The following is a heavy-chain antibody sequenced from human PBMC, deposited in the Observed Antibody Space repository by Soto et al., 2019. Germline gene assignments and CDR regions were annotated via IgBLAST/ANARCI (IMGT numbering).Heavy chain of an antibody. J-gene: IGHJ3*02. CDR2: ISSSGSTI. CDR1: GFTFSSYE. CDR3: ARDLPRSVAFDI. Sequence: GGSLRLSCAASGFTFSSYEMNWVRQAPGKGLEWVSYISSSGSTIYYADSVKGRFTISRDNAKNSLYLQMNSLRAEDTAVYYCARDLPRSVAFDIWGQGTMVTV. V-gene: IGHV3-48*03.